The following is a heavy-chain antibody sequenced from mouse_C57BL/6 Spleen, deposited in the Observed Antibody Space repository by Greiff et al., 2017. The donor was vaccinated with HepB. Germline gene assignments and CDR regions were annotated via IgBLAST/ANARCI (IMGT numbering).Heavy chain of an antibody. J-gene: IGHJ2*01. CDR3: ARYSITTVVATEDY. CDR2: IDPSDSYT. D-gene: IGHD1-1*01. V-gene: IGHV1-59*01. Sequence: QVQLQQPGAELVRPGTSVKLSCKASGYTFTSYWMPWVKQRPGQGLEWIGVIDPSDSYTNYNQKFKGKATLTVDTSSSTAYMQLSSLTSEDSAVDYGARYSITTVVATEDYWGQGTTLTVSS. CDR1: GYTFTSYW.